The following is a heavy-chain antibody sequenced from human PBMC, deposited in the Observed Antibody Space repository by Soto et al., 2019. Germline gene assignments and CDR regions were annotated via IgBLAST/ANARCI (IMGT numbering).Heavy chain of an antibody. CDR3: ARGYSYGYLDY. D-gene: IGHD5-18*01. CDR2: IKQDGSEK. Sequence: GGSLRLSCAASGFTFSSYWMSWVRQAPGKGLEWVANIKQDGSEKYYVDSVKGRFTISRDNAKNSLYLQMNSLRAEDTAVYYSARGYSYGYLDYWGQGTLVTVSS. V-gene: IGHV3-7*01. CDR1: GFTFSSYW. J-gene: IGHJ4*02.